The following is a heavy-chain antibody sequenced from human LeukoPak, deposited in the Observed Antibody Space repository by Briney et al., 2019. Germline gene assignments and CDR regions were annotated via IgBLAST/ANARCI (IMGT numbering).Heavy chain of an antibody. Sequence: SETLSLTCTVSGGSISSSGYYWSWIRQPPGKGLEWIGEINHSGSTNYNPSLKSRVTISVDTSKNQFSLKLSSVTAADTAVYYCARGPRPHYSSGYHGDSYGMDVWGQGTTVTVSS. CDR3: ARGPRPHYSSGYHGDSYGMDV. CDR1: GGSISSSGYY. V-gene: IGHV4-39*07. D-gene: IGHD3-22*01. CDR2: INHSGST. J-gene: IGHJ6*02.